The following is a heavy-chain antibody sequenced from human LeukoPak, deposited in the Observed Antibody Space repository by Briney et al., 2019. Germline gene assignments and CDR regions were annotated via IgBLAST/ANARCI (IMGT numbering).Heavy chain of an antibody. Sequence: GGSLRLSCAAPGFTFSDYYMSWIRQAPGKGLEWVSYISSSGCTIYYADSVKGRFTISRDNAKNSLYLQMNSLRAEDTAVYYCAREWDYGDYVWYYGMDVWGQGTTVTVSS. J-gene: IGHJ6*02. D-gene: IGHD4-17*01. CDR3: AREWDYGDYVWYYGMDV. CDR1: GFTFSDYY. CDR2: ISSSGCTI. V-gene: IGHV3-11*01.